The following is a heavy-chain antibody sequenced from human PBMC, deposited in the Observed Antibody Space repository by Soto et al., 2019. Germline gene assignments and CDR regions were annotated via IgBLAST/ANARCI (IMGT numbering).Heavy chain of an antibody. CDR3: ARHLCSSTIWQCCYYYGLDV. V-gene: IGHV1-2*04. Sequence: ASVKVSCKASGYTFTGYYMHWVRQAPGQGLEWMGWINPNSGGTNYAQKFQGWVTMTRDTSISTAYMELSRLRSDDTAVYYCARHLCSSTIWQCCYYYGLDVWGQGTTVTVSS. CDR2: INPNSGGT. J-gene: IGHJ6*02. CDR1: GYTFTGYY. D-gene: IGHD2-2*01.